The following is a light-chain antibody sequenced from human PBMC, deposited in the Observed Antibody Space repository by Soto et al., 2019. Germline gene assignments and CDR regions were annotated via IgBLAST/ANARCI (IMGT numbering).Light chain of an antibody. Sequence: EIVLTQSPGTLSLSPGERATLSCRASQSVTSSFLAWYQQKPGQAPRLLIYGASSRATGIPYRFSGSGSGTDSTLTISRLEPEDFAVYYCQQYDSSLTFGGGIKVEIK. J-gene: IGKJ4*01. V-gene: IGKV3-20*01. CDR1: QSVTSSF. CDR3: QQYDSSLT. CDR2: GAS.